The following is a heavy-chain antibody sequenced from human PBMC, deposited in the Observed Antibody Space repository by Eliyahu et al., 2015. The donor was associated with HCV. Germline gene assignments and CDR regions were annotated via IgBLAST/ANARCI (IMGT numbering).Heavy chain of an antibody. CDR3: VRVTPNGFMFDY. Sequence: QLQLQESGPGLVEPSGTLSLTCDVSGYSVINTDWWSWGPPPPGKGLEWIAEIHHSGRSNYNASLKSRVTISVDKSKNQMSLKLNSVTAADTAVYYCVRVTPNGFMFDYWGQGTLVTVSS. V-gene: IGHV4-4*02. J-gene: IGHJ4*02. CDR1: GYSVINTDW. CDR2: IHHSGRS. D-gene: IGHD2-21*02.